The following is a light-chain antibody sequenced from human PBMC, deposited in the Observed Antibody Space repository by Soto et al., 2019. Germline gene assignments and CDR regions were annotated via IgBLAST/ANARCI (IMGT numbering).Light chain of an antibody. CDR1: QGISTY. CDR2: AAS. J-gene: IGKJ2*01. V-gene: IGKV1-39*01. Sequence: DIQMTQSPSSLSASVGDRVTITCRASQGISTYLIWYQQRQGKAPKLLMYAASNLVSGVPSRFSGSGSGTEFTLTISSLQPEDFATYYCQQSYRPPYTFGQGTKLETK. CDR3: QQSYRPPYT.